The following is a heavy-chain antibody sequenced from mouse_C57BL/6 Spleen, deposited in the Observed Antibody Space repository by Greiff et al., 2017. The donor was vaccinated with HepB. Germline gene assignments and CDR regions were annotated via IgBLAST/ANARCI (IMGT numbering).Heavy chain of an antibody. CDR1: GYTFTSYW. V-gene: IGHV1-52*01. Sequence: QVQLQPGAELVRPGSSVKLSCKASGYTFTSYWMHWVKQRPIQGLEWIGNIDPSDSETHYNQKFKDKATLTVDKSSSTAYMQLSSLTSEDSAVYYCAREEVSAAMDYWGQGTSVTVSS. CDR2: IDPSDSET. J-gene: IGHJ4*01. CDR3: AREEVSAAMDY. D-gene: IGHD6-2*01.